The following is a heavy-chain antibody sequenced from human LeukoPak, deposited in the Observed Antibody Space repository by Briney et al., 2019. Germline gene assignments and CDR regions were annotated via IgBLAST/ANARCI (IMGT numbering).Heavy chain of an antibody. CDR2: ISGSGNNT. CDR1: GLRFSSYA. CDR3: AKGKDVWGSYRTEFDF. Sequence: GGSLRPSWAASGLRFSSYAMSWVRQAPGKGLEWVPVISGSGNNTYYADSVKGRFTISRDNSKNTLYLQMNSLRAEDTAVYYCAKGKDVWGSYRTEFDFWGQGTLVTVSS. D-gene: IGHD3-16*02. J-gene: IGHJ4*02. V-gene: IGHV3-23*01.